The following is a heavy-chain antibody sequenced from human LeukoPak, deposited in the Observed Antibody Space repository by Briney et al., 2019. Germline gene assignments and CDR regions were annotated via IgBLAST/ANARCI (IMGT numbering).Heavy chain of an antibody. V-gene: IGHV1-69*05. Sequence: GAPVKVSCKASGGTFSSYAISWVRQAPGQGLEWMGRIIPIFGTANYAQKFQGRVTITTDESTSTAYMELSSLRSEDTAVYYCARDRPGRITFALNWFDPWGQGTLVTVSS. D-gene: IGHD3-16*01. J-gene: IGHJ5*02. CDR1: GGTFSSYA. CDR2: IIPIFGTA. CDR3: ARDRPGRITFALNWFDP.